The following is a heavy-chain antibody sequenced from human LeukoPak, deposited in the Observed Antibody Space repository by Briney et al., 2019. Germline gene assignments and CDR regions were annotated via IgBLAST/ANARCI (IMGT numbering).Heavy chain of an antibody. D-gene: IGHD3-22*01. CDR1: GFTFSNYG. V-gene: IGHV3-23*01. J-gene: IGHJ4*02. CDR2: ISGNGDNT. CDR3: AKTNGYYDY. Sequence: QPGGSLRLFCAASGFTFSNYGMSWVRQAPGKGLEWVSGISGNGDNTYYADSVKGRSTVSRDNSKNTLYLQMDSLRAEETAVYYCAKTNGYYDYWGRGTQVTVSS.